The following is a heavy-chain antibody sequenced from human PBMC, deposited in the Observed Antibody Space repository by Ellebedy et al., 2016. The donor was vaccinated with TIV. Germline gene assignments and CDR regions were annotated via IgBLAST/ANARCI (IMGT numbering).Heavy chain of an antibody. V-gene: IGHV3-23*01. CDR3: AKRVTMVRGVITYYHYAMDV. Sequence: PGGSLRLSCAVSGFTFSSYAMSWVRQAPGKGLEWVSSLSGSGGSTYYADFVKGRFTISRATSKNTLYLQMNSLRAEDKAVYYCAKRVTMVRGVITYYHYAMDVWGQGTTVTVSS. CDR1: GFTFSSYA. J-gene: IGHJ6*02. D-gene: IGHD3-10*01. CDR2: LSGSGGST.